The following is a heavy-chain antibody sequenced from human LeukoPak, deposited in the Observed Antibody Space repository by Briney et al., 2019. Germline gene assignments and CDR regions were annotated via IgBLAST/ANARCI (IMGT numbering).Heavy chain of an antibody. V-gene: IGHV1-69-2*01. CDR2: VDPEDGET. CDR1: GYTFTDYY. Sequence: ASVKVSCKVSGYTFTDYYMHWVQQAPGKGHEWMGLVDPEDGETIYAEKFQGRVTITADTSTDTAYMELSSLRSEDTAVYYCATEGIGAVVVFDYWGQGTLVTVSS. D-gene: IGHD3-22*01. J-gene: IGHJ4*02. CDR3: ATEGIGAVVVFDY.